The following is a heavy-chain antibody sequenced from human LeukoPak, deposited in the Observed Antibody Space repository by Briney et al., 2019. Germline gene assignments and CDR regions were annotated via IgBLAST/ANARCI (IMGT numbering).Heavy chain of an antibody. CDR3: ARDLAFSRLDY. V-gene: IGHV3-7*01. CDR2: INPDGIKR. Sequence: GGSLRLSCAVSGLTFSSSWMDWVRQAPGKGLEWVTSINPDGIKRYSADSVKGRFTISRDNARNSLYLQMDSLRVEDTAFYYCARDLAFSRLDYWGQGVLVTVSS. J-gene: IGHJ4*02. D-gene: IGHD2/OR15-2a*01. CDR1: GLTFSSSW.